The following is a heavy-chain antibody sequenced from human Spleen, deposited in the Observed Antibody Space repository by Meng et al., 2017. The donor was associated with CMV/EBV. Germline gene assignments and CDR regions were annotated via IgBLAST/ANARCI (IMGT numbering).Heavy chain of an antibody. CDR1: GFILSSNA. Sequence: GESLKISCAASGFILSSNAMSWVRQAPGKGLEWVSVIYSGKSRTYYADSVKGRFTFSSDNSKNTLYLQMDSLRAEDTAVYYCARSKGVSSGYYEPWYYWGQGTLVTVSS. CDR3: ARSKGVSSGYYEPWYY. D-gene: IGHD3-22*01. V-gene: IGHV3-23*03. CDR2: IYSGKSRT. J-gene: IGHJ4*02.